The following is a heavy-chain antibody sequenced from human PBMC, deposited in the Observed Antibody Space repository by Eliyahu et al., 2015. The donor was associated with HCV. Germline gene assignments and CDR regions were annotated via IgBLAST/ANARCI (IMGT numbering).Heavy chain of an antibody. V-gene: IGHV1-2*02. CDR1: GYTFTGYN. CDR2: INPDTGVP. Sequence: QVQLVQSGAEVKKSGASVKVSCKASGYTFTGYNIHWVRQAPGQGLEWMGWINPDTGVPNYARKFQDRVTVTRDTSISTAYMELSRLTSDDTAVYYCAKPLGTTPQVDFDFWGQGTLVTVSS. J-gene: IGHJ4*01. CDR3: AKPLGTTPQVDFDF. D-gene: IGHD7-27*01.